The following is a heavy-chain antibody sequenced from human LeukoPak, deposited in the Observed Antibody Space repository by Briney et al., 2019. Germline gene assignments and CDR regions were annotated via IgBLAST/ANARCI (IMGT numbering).Heavy chain of an antibody. CDR2: IWYDGSNK. CDR3: ARDRDGSGSVYYFDY. J-gene: IGHJ4*02. D-gene: IGHD3-22*01. V-gene: IGHV3-33*01. CDR1: GFTFSSYG. Sequence: GRSLRLSCAASGFTFSSYGMHWVRQAPGKGLEWVAVIWYDGSNKYYADSVKGRFTISRDNSKNTLYLQMNSLRAEDTAVYYCARDRDGSGSVYYFDYWGQGTLVTVSS.